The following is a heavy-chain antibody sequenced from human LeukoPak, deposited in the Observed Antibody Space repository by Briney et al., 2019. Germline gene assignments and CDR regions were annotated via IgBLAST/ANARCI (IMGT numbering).Heavy chain of an antibody. CDR1: GFTFSSYA. Sequence: GGSLRLSCAASGFTFSSYAMSWVRQAPGKGLEWVSAISGSGGSTYYADSVKGRFTISRDNFKNTLYLQMNSLRAEDTAVYYCAKDRTRITMIVVVINLRPTGFDYWGQGTLVTVSS. V-gene: IGHV3-23*01. CDR2: ISGSGGST. J-gene: IGHJ4*02. D-gene: IGHD3-22*01. CDR3: AKDRTRITMIVVVINLRPTGFDY.